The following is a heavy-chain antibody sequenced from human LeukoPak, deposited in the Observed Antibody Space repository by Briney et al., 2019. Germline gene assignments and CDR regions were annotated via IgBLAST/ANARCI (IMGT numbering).Heavy chain of an antibody. V-gene: IGHV4-59*01. Sequence: SETLSLTCTVSGGSISTYYGNWIRQAPGKGLEWIGYIYYSGSTNYNPSLKSRVTISVDTSKNQFSLKLSSVTAADTAVYYCARGNSGSYGQTDFWGQGTLVTVSS. J-gene: IGHJ4*02. CDR2: IYYSGST. D-gene: IGHD1-26*01. CDR3: ARGNSGSYGQTDF. CDR1: GGSISTYY.